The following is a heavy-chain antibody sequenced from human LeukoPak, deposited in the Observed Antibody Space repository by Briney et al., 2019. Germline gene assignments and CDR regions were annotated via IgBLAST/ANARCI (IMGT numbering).Heavy chain of an antibody. CDR1: GFTFSSYA. J-gene: IGHJ4*02. D-gene: IGHD3-22*01. CDR3: ARSTYYYDSSGFDY. CDR2: ISYDGSNK. Sequence: PGGSLRLSCAASGFTFSSYAMHWVRQAPGKGLEWVAVISYDGSNKYYADSVKGRFTISRDNSKNTLYPQMNSLRAEDTAVYYCARSTYYYDSSGFDYWGQGTLVTVSS. V-gene: IGHV3-30-3*01.